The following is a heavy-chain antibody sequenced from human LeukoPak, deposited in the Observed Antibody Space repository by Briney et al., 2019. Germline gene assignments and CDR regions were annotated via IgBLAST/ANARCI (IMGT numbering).Heavy chain of an antibody. J-gene: IGHJ4*02. D-gene: IGHD3-9*01. CDR2: ICGSGGST. V-gene: IGHV3-23*01. CDR3: AKDNYDILTGYRSRIV. Sequence: GGSLRLSCAASGVTFSSYAMSSVRHAPGEGLEWVSAICGSGGSTYYADSVKGRFTISRDNSKNTLYLQMNSLRAEDTAVYYCAKDNYDILTGYRSRIVWGQGTLVTVSS. CDR1: GVTFSSYA.